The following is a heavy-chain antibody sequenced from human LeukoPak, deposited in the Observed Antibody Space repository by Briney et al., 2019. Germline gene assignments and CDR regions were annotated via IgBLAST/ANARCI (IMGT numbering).Heavy chain of an antibody. J-gene: IGHJ4*02. Sequence: PGGSLRLSCAASGFTVSSNYMSLVRQAPGKGLEWVSVIYSGGSTYYADSVKGRFTISRDNSKNTLYLQMNSLRAEDTAVYYCAKAGCTSATCYVNCWGQGTLVTVSS. V-gene: IGHV3-66*01. CDR2: IYSGGST. CDR1: GFTVSSNY. D-gene: IGHD2-2*01. CDR3: AKAGCTSATCYVNC.